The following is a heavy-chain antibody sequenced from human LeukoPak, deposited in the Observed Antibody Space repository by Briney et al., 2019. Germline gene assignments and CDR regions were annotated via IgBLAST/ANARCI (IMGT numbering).Heavy chain of an antibody. V-gene: IGHV3-53*01. CDR1: GLIVSSNY. J-gene: IGHJ3*02. CDR3: ARALNGFDI. CDR2: IYSGGSI. Sequence: GGSLRLSCAASGLIVSSNYVTWVRQAPGKGLEWVSVIYSGGSIYYADSVKGRFTISRDNSRNTLYLQMNSLRAEDTVVYYCARALNGFDIWGPGTLVTVSS.